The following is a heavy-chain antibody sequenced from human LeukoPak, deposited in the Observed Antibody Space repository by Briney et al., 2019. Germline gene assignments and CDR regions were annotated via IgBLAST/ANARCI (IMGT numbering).Heavy chain of an antibody. CDR2: INQDGGAK. D-gene: IGHD5-12*01. V-gene: IGHV3-7*01. Sequence: GGFLRLSCAASEFTFSAFWMSWVRQAPGKGLEWVANINQDGGAKHYVDSVKGRFTVSRDNAENSLYLQTNSLRAEDTAVYYCARLWGDATIFDLWGQGTLVTVSS. CDR1: EFTFSAFW. CDR3: ARLWGDATIFDL. J-gene: IGHJ4*02.